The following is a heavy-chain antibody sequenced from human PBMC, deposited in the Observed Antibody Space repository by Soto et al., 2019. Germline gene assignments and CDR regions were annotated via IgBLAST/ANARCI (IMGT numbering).Heavy chain of an antibody. CDR3: ARLWLIAAAPTDAFDI. CDR2: IKQDGSEK. Sequence: GGSLRLSCAASGFTFSSYWMIWVRQAPGKGLEWVANIKQDGSEKYYVDSVKGRFTISRDNAKNSLYLQMNSLRAEDTAVYYCARLWLIAAAPTDAFDIWGQGTMVTVS. CDR1: GFTFSSYW. D-gene: IGHD6-13*01. V-gene: IGHV3-7*01. J-gene: IGHJ3*02.